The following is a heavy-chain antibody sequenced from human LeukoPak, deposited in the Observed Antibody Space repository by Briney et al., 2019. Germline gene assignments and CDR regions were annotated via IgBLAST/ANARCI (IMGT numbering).Heavy chain of an antibody. CDR3: ASQESSGWSSFDY. CDR2: IIPILGIA. D-gene: IGHD6-19*01. CDR1: GGTFSSYA. Sequence: SVKVSCKASGGTFSSYAISWVRQAPGQGLEWMGRIIPILGIANYAQKFQGRVTITADKSTSAAYMELSSLRSEDTAVYYCASQESSGWSSFDYWGQGTLVTVSS. V-gene: IGHV1-69*04. J-gene: IGHJ4*02.